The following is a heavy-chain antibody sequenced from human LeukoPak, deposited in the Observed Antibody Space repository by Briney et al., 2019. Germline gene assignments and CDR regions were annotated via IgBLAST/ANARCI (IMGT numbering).Heavy chain of an antibody. V-gene: IGHV2-70*01. CDR1: GFSLSTSGMC. D-gene: IGHD3-16*01. CDR3: ARTTYDYVWGSYEAHDY. CDR2: IDWDDDK. Sequence: SGPALVKPTQTLTLTCTFSGFSLSTSGMCVSWIRQPPGKALEWLALIDWDDDKYYSTSLKTRLTISKDTSKNPVVLTMTNMDPVDTATYYCARTTYDYVWGSYEAHDYWGQGTLVTVSS. J-gene: IGHJ4*02.